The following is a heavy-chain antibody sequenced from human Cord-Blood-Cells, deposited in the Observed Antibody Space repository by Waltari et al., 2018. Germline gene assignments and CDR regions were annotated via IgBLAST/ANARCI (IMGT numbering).Heavy chain of an antibody. Sequence: QVQLVESGGGVVQPGRSLRLSCAASGFTLSSYAVHWVRQAPGKGLEWVAVISYDGSNKYYADSVKGRFTISRDNSKNTLYLQMNSLRAEDTAVYYCAREALGSFDYWGQGTLVTVSS. CDR1: GFTLSSYA. V-gene: IGHV3-30*04. CDR2: ISYDGSNK. CDR3: AREALGSFDY. D-gene: IGHD7-27*01. J-gene: IGHJ4*02.